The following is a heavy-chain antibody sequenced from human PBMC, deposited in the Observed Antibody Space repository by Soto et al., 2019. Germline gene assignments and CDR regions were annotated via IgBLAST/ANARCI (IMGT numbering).Heavy chain of an antibody. CDR1: CVSMSSNGYY. Sequence: QVQLQESGPGLVKPSQTLSLTCTVSCVSMSSNGYYWSWIRQYPGKGLEWIGNIYYSGDSYYNPSLKSRLTISVVPSKDQFSMKLSSATAAGTAVYYCARQHETRSFCPGTGLDVWGQGTTVTVSS. CDR3: ARQHETRSFCPGTGLDV. D-gene: IGHD1-1*01. V-gene: IGHV4-31*03. CDR2: IYYSGDS. J-gene: IGHJ6*01.